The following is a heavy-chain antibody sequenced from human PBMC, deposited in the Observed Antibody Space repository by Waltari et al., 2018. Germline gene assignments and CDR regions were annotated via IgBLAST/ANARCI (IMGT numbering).Heavy chain of an antibody. CDR3: ASSGGSWWYFDL. CDR2: IYHSGST. D-gene: IGHD2-15*01. V-gene: IGHV4-38-2*01. CDR1: GYSISSGYY. J-gene: IGHJ2*01. Sequence: QVQLQESGPGLVKPSETLSLTCAVSGYSISSGYYWGWIRQPPGKGLEWIGSIYHSGSTYYIPSLKSRVTISVDTSKNQFSLKLSSVTAADTAVYYCASSGGSWWYFDLWGRGTLVTVSS.